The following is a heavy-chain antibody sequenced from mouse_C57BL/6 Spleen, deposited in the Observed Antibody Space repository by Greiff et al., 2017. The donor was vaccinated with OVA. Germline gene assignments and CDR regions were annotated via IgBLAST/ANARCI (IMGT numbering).Heavy chain of an antibody. CDR2: IDPSDSYT. CDR3: ARSNRWFAY. CDR1: GYTFTSYW. D-gene: IGHD2-5*01. Sequence: QVQLQQPGAELVKPGASVKLSCKASGYTFTSYWMQWVKQRPGQGLEWIGEIDPSDSYTNYNQKFKGKATLTVDTSSSTAYMQLSSLTSEDSAVDYCARSNRWFAYWGQGTLVTGSA. V-gene: IGHV1-50*01. J-gene: IGHJ3*01.